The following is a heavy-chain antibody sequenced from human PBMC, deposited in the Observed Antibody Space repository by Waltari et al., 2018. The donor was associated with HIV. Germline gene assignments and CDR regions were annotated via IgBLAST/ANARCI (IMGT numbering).Heavy chain of an antibody. D-gene: IGHD3-9*01. J-gene: IGHJ4*02. CDR1: GGSISSSNYY. V-gene: IGHV4-39*01. CDR2: IYYSGST. CDR3: ARHRRNDIGDY. Sequence: QLQLQESGPGLVKPSETLSPTCTVPGGSISSSNYYWGWIRQPPGKGLEWIGSIYYSGSTYYNPSLKSRVTISVDTSKNQFSLKLSSVTAADTAVYYCARHRRNDIGDYWGQGTLVTVSS.